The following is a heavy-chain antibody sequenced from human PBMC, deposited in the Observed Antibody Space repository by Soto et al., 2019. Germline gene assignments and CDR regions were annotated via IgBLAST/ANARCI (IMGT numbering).Heavy chain of an antibody. Sequence: EVQLLESGGGLVQPGGSLRLSCAASGFTFNNYAMSWVRQAPGKGLEWVSAISGSGDSTYNADSVKGRFTISRDNSKSTLNLQRNGRGAEDTAVYYWAKPRGIVFVPLPDSWGQGPLVTLS. CDR3: AKPRGIVFVPLPDS. CDR1: GFTFNNYA. V-gene: IGHV3-23*01. CDR2: ISGSGDST. D-gene: IGHD1-26*01. J-gene: IGHJ5*01.